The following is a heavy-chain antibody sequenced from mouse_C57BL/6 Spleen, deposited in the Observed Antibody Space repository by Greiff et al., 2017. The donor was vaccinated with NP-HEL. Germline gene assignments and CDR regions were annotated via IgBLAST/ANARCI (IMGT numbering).Heavy chain of an antibody. CDR3: ARGYYDYDGDGYYAMDY. D-gene: IGHD2-4*01. Sequence: DVKLVESGGGLVKPGGSLKLSCAASGFTFSDYGMHWVRQAPEKGLEWVAYISSGSSTIYYADTVKGRFTISRDNAKNTLFLQMTSLRSEDTAMYYCARGYYDYDGDGYYAMDYWGQGTSVTVSS. J-gene: IGHJ4*01. CDR1: GFTFSDYG. V-gene: IGHV5-17*01. CDR2: ISSGSSTI.